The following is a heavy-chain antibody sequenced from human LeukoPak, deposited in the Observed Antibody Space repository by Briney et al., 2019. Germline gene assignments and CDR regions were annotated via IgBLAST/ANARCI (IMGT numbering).Heavy chain of an antibody. J-gene: IGHJ4*02. CDR3: ARDQGEPDYYDSSGYPGGY. CDR1: GFTFTGYY. CDR2: VNPSGGST. V-gene: IGHV1-46*01. D-gene: IGHD3-22*01. Sequence: GASVKVSCKASGFTFTGYYMHWVRQAPGQGLEWMGIVNPSGGSTSYAQKFQGRVTMTRDMSTSTVYMELSSLRSEDTAVYYCARDQGEPDYYDSSGYPGGYWGQGTLVTVSS.